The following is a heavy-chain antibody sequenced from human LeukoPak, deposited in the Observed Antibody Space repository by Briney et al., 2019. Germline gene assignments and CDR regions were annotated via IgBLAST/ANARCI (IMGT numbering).Heavy chain of an antibody. J-gene: IGHJ5*02. CDR2: IKQDGSEK. Sequence: GGSLRLSCAPSGFTFSSYWMSWVRPAPGKGLEWVANIKQDGSEKYYVDSVKGRFTISRDNAKNSLYLQMNSLRAEDTAVYYCARDDRGNWFDPWGQGTMVTVSS. D-gene: IGHD3-10*01. CDR3: ARDDRGNWFDP. CDR1: GFTFSSYW. V-gene: IGHV3-7*01.